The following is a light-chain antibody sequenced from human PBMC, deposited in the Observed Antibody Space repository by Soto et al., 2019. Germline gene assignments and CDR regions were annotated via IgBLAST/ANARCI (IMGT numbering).Light chain of an antibody. CDR3: CSYAGNNILV. J-gene: IGLJ2*01. Sequence: QSALTQPRSVSGSPGQSLTISCTGASSDVGSYNYVSWYQHYPGKAPKVLIYDVNQRPSGVPDRFSGSKSGNTASLSISGLQAADEADYYCCSYAGNNILVCGGGTKLTVL. CDR1: SSDVGSYNY. CDR2: DVN. V-gene: IGLV2-11*01.